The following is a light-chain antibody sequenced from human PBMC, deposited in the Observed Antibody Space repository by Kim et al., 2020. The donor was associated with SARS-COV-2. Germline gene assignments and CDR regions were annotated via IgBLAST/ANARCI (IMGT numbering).Light chain of an antibody. J-gene: IGKJ4*01. CDR2: GAS. V-gene: IGKV3-20*01. CDR3: QQYGSSPPIT. CDR1: QSVSSSY. Sequence: EIVLTQSPGTLSLSPGERATLSCRASQSVSSSYLAWYQQKPDQAPKLLIYGASSRATGIPDRFSGSGSGTDFTLTISRLEPEDFAVYYCQQYGSSPPITSGGGTKVDIK.